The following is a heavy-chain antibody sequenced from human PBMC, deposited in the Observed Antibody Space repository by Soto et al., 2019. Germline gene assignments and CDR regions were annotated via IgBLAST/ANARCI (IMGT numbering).Heavy chain of an antibody. CDR2: ISSSSSTI. D-gene: IGHD6-13*01. Sequence: EVQLVESGGGLVQPGGSLRLSCAASGFTFSSSSMNWVRQAPGKGLEWVSYISSSSSTIYYADSVKGRFTISRDNAKNSLYLQMNSLRAEDTAVYYCARHPERIAEIGWFEPWGQGTLVTVSS. V-gene: IGHV3-48*01. CDR3: ARHPERIAEIGWFEP. CDR1: GFTFSSSS. J-gene: IGHJ5*02.